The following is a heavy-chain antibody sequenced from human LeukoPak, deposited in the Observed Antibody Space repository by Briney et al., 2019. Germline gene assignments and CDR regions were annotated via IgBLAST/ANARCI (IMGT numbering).Heavy chain of an antibody. Sequence: HPGGSLRLSCAASGVSGVTFSNYALNWVRQAPGKGLEWVSDISGSGHTTNYADSVEGRFSTSRDNSKTTLYLQMSSLRVEDTAVYYCVEGIFDYWGQGTLVTVSS. D-gene: IGHD3-10*01. CDR1: GVSGVTFSNYA. CDR2: ISGSGHTT. J-gene: IGHJ4*02. CDR3: VEGIFDY. V-gene: IGHV3-23*01.